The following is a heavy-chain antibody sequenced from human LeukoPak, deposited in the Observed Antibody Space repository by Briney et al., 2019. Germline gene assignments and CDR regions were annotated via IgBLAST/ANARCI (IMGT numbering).Heavy chain of an antibody. Sequence: WASVKVSCKASGYTFTSYDINWVRQATGQGLEWMGWMNPNSGNTGYAQKFQGRVTITRNTSISTAYMGLSSLRSEDTAVYYCARVINRGLRLTGFGYWGQGTLVTVSS. V-gene: IGHV1-8*03. CDR2: MNPNSGNT. CDR1: GYTFTSYD. D-gene: IGHD5-12*01. J-gene: IGHJ4*02. CDR3: ARVINRGLRLTGFGY.